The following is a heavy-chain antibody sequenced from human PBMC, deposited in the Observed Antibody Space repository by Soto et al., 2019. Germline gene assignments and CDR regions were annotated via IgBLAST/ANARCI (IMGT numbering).Heavy chain of an antibody. D-gene: IGHD2-2*01. CDR3: ARSQGSSTSLEIYYYYYYGVDV. V-gene: IGHV1-69*01. Sequence: QVQLVQSGAEVKKPGSSVKVSCKASGGTFSSYAISWVRQAPGQGLEWMGGIIPISGTANYAQKFQGRVTITADESTSTAYMELSSLRSADTAVYYCARSQGSSTSLEIYYYYYYGVDVWGQGTTVTVSS. J-gene: IGHJ6*02. CDR1: GGTFSSYA. CDR2: IIPISGTA.